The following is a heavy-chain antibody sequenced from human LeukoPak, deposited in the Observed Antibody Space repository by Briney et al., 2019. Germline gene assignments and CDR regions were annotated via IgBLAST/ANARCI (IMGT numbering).Heavy chain of an antibody. V-gene: IGHV1-69*05. CDR3: PDCSSTSFYYYYFMDV. CDR1: GGTFSSYA. J-gene: IGHJ6*03. Sequence: SVKVSCKASGGTFSSYAISWVRQAPGQGLEWMGRIIPIFGTANYAQKFQGRVTITTDESTSTAYMELSSLRSEDKAVYYCPDCSSTSFYYYYFMDVWGKGTTVTVSS. D-gene: IGHD2-2*01. CDR2: IIPIFGTA.